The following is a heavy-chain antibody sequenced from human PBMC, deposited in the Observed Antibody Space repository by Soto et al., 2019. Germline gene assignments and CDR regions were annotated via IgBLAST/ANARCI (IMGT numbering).Heavy chain of an antibody. CDR3: ARGTNYDILTGPDNWFDP. CDR1: GGTFSSYT. CDR2: IIPILGIA. Sequence: VKVSCKASGGTFSSYTISWVRQAPGQGLEWMGRIIPILGIANYAQKFQGRVTITADKSTSTAYMELSSLRSEDTAVYYCARGTNYDILTGPDNWFDPWGQGTLVTVSS. J-gene: IGHJ5*02. D-gene: IGHD3-9*01. V-gene: IGHV1-69*02.